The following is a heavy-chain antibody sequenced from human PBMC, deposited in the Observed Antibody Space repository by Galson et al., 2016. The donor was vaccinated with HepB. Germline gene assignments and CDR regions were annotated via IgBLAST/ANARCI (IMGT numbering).Heavy chain of an antibody. Sequence: SLRLSCAVSQFTFSTYAMNWVRQAPGKGLEWIAWITSSSDTMYYADSVKGRFTISRDNAKNSLYLEMNSLRDEDTAVYYCARDDYFRLGYWGQGTLVTVSS. D-gene: IGHD3-16*01. J-gene: IGHJ4*02. V-gene: IGHV3-48*02. CDR3: ARDDYFRLGY. CDR1: QFTFSTYA. CDR2: ITSSSDTM.